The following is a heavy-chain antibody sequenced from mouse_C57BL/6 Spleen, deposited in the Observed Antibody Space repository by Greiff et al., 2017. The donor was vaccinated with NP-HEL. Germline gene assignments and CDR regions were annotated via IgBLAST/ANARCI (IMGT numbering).Heavy chain of an antibody. Sequence: EVKLVESGGGLVKPGGSLKLSCAASGFTFSDYGMHWVRQAPEKGLEWVAYISSGSSTIYYADTVKGRFTISRDNAKNTLFLQMTSLRSEDTAMYYCAMSLDFYYAMDYWGQGTSVTVSS. CDR2: ISSGSSTI. D-gene: IGHD2-10*02. CDR3: AMSLDFYYAMDY. J-gene: IGHJ4*01. CDR1: GFTFSDYG. V-gene: IGHV5-17*01.